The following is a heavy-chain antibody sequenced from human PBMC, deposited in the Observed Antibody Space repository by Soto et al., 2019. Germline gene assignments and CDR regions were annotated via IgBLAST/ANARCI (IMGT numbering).Heavy chain of an antibody. CDR1: CGSFSAYY. CDR3: ARASQCKSYFDCFAWLDY. D-gene: IGHD3-9*01. J-gene: IGHJ4*02. V-gene: IGHV4-34*01. CDR2: INHSGGT. Sequence: PSETLSLTCAVYCGSFSAYYWSWIRQPPGKGLEWIGEINHSGGTSYNPSLKSRVTISVDTSKSQFSLKLTSVTAADTAVYYCARASQCKSYFDCFAWLDYWGQGTLVTVSS.